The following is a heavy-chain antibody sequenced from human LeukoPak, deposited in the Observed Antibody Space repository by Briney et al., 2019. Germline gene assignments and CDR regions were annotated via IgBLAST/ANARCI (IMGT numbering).Heavy chain of an antibody. CDR3: ARDGGRQDRTVSFDY. CDR2: IYYSGST. J-gene: IGHJ4*02. V-gene: IGHV4-59*01. CDR1: GGSISSYY. D-gene: IGHD4-17*01. Sequence: PSETLSLTCTVSGGSISSYYWSWIRQPPGKGLEWIGYIYYSGSTNYNPSLKSRVTISVDTSKNQFSLKLSSVTAADTAVYYCARDGGRQDRTVSFDYWGQGTLVTVSS.